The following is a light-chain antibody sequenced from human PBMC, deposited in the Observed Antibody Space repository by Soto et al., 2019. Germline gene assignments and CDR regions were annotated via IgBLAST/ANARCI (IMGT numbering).Light chain of an antibody. CDR1: SSDVGGYNY. Sequence: QSALTQPASVSGSPGQSITISCTGTSSDVGGYNYVSWYQHHPGKAPRLIIYEVVQRPSGVPDRFSGFKSGNTASLTIYGLQAEDEADYYCCSYAGGYTHVLGTGTTV. CDR3: CSYAGGYTHV. CDR2: EVV. V-gene: IGLV2-11*01. J-gene: IGLJ1*01.